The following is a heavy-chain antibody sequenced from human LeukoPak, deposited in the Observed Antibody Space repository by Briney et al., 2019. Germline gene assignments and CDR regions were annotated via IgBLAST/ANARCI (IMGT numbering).Heavy chain of an antibody. V-gene: IGHV4-59*01. CDR2: IYYSGNT. D-gene: IGHD3-10*01. CDR3: ARGALLWFGDRMEYYFDY. Sequence: SETLSLTCTGSSGSITNYYWSWIRQPPGNGLEWIGFIYYSGNTNYNPSLKSRVTISVDTSKNQFSLKLSSMTAADTAVYYCARGALLWFGDRMEYYFDYWGQGTLLTVSS. J-gene: IGHJ4*02. CDR1: SGSITNYY.